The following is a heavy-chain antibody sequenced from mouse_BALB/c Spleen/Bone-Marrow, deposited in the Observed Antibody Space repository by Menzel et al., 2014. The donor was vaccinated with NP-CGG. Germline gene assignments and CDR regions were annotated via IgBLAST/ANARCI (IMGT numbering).Heavy chain of an antibody. CDR3: ARDVGYGNYFVY. CDR2: SRNKAKYYTT. CDR1: GFTFSDFY. V-gene: IGHV7-1*02. Sequence: VQLQQSGGGLVQPGDPLRLSCATSGFTFSDFYMEWVRQPPGKRLEWIAASRNKAKYYTTEYSASVKGRFIVSRDTSQSVLYLQMNALRAEDTAIYYCARDVGYGNYFVYWGQGTLVTVSA. J-gene: IGHJ3*01. D-gene: IGHD2-10*02.